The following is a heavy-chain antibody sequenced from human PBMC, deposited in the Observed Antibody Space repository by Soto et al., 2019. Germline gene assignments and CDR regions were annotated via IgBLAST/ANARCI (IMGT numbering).Heavy chain of an antibody. CDR3: ARDRVLRFLELPYGFDP. CDR1: GYTFTSYA. V-gene: IGHV1-3*01. D-gene: IGHD3-3*01. CDR2: INAGNGNT. J-gene: IGHJ5*02. Sequence: QVQLVQSGAEVKKPGASVKVSCKASGYTFTSYAMHWVRQAPGQRLEWMGWINAGNGNTKYSQKFQGRITITRDTSASTAYMALSSLRSEDTAVYYCARDRVLRFLELPYGFDPCGQGTLVTVSS.